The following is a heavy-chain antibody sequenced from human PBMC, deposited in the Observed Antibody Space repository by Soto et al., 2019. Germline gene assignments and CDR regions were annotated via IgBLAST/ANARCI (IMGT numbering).Heavy chain of an antibody. CDR2: ISGSGGNT. CDR1: GFSFDTHA. J-gene: IGHJ4*02. V-gene: IGHV3-23*01. CDR3: AKLGMTTINRDY. Sequence: EAQLLESGGGLVQPGGSLRVSCAASGFSFDTHAMSWVRQAPGKGLEWVSTISGSGGNTYYADSVKGRFTISRDTSKNILYLQMTSLRAEDTALYYFAKLGMTTINRDYWGQGTQVTVSS. D-gene: IGHD5-12*01.